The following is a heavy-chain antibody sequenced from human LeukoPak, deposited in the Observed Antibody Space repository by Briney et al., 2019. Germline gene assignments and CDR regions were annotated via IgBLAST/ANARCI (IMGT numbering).Heavy chain of an antibody. J-gene: IGHJ5*02. Sequence: GGSLRLSCAASGFTFSSYWMNWARQAPGKGLEWVASINHNGNVNYYVDSVKGRFTISRDNSKNTLYLQMNSLRAEDTAVYYCARERTNWFDPWGQGTLVTVCS. D-gene: IGHD1-7*01. V-gene: IGHV3-7*01. CDR3: ARERTNWFDP. CDR1: GFTFSSYW. CDR2: INHNGNVN.